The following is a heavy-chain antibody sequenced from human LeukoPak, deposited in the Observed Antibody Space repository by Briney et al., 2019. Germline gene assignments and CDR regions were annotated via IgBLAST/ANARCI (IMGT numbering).Heavy chain of an antibody. D-gene: IGHD4-17*01. Sequence: GGSLRLSCVASGFTFSSYWMSWVRQAPGKGLEWVANIKQDGSEKYYVDSMEGRFTISRDNAKNSLYLQMNSLRAEDTAVYFCARVITVYNDYEEVAESFQHWGQGTLVTVSS. J-gene: IGHJ1*01. CDR2: IKQDGSEK. CDR1: GFTFSSYW. CDR3: ARVITVYNDYEEVAESFQH. V-gene: IGHV3-7*01.